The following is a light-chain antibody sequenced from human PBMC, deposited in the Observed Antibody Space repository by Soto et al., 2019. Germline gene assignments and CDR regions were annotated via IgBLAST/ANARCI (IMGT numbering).Light chain of an antibody. CDR2: LGS. CDR1: QSLLDSNGYNY. V-gene: IGKV2-28*01. CDR3: MQALQAGYT. Sequence: DIVMTQSPLSLPVTPGEPASISCTSSQSLLDSNGYNYLDWYLQRPGQSPQLLIYLGSNRATGVPDRFSGSGSGTDFTLKISRVEAEDVGVYYCMQALQAGYTFGQGTKVDIK. J-gene: IGKJ2*01.